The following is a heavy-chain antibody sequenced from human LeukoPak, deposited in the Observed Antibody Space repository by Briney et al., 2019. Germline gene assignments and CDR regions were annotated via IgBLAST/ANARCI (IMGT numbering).Heavy chain of an antibody. CDR2: VYYSGGA. J-gene: IGHJ5*02. V-gene: IGHV4-59*02. CDR3: ARDRDYDDNSEGWFAP. D-gene: IGHD3-22*01. Sequence: SETLSVTCSVSGGSVNSNCWNWIRQAPGRGLGWIGNVYYSGGADYNPSLRSRVAISVDTAKNKFSLKLNSVRSADTAVYYCARDRDYDDNSEGWFAPSGQGTLVTISS. CDR1: GGSVNSNC.